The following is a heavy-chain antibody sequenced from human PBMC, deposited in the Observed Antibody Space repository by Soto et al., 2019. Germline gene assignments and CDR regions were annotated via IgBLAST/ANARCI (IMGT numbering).Heavy chain of an antibody. Sequence: KTSETLSLTCAVSGGSISRSNWWSWVRQSPGKGLEWIGEIYHGGSTNYNPSLKSRVTISVDKSKNQFSLKLSSLTAADTAVYYCARSITFDWLFFDNWGQGTLVTVSS. V-gene: IGHV4-4*02. CDR2: IYHGGST. D-gene: IGHD3-9*01. J-gene: IGHJ4*02. CDR1: GGSISRSNW. CDR3: ARSITFDWLFFDN.